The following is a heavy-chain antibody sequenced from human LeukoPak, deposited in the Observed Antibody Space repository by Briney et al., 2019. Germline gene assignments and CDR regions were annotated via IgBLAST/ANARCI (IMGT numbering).Heavy chain of an antibody. D-gene: IGHD6-6*01. Sequence: PGGSLRLSCAASGFTFSSYAMSWVRQAPGKGLEWVAAINRSGGSNYYAASVKGRFTISRDNTKNTLYLQMNSLRAEDTAEYYCATSEQLVDAPHDCWGQGTLVTVSS. CDR3: ATSEQLVDAPHDC. V-gene: IGHV3-23*01. J-gene: IGHJ4*02. CDR2: INRSGGSN. CDR1: GFTFSSYA.